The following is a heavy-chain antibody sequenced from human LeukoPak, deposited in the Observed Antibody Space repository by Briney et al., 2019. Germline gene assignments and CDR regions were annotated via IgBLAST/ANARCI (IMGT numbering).Heavy chain of an antibody. V-gene: IGHV1-2*02. D-gene: IGHD6-13*01. Sequence: GASVKVSCKASGYTFTGYYMHWVRQAPGQGLEWMGWINPNSGGTNYAQKFQGRVTMTRDTSISIAYMELSRLRSDDTAVCYCARSSWGRWFDPWGQGTLVTVSS. CDR1: GYTFTGYY. J-gene: IGHJ5*02. CDR3: ARSSWGRWFDP. CDR2: INPNSGGT.